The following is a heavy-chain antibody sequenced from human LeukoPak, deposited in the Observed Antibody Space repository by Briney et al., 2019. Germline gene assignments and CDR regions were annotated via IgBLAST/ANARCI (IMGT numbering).Heavy chain of an antibody. D-gene: IGHD3-22*01. CDR1: GFTVSSNY. V-gene: IGHV3-66*01. J-gene: IGHJ4*02. CDR3: ASLGDYYDSSGGFYYFDY. CDR2: IYSGGST. Sequence: PGGSLRLSCAASGFTVSSNYMSWVRQAPGKGLEWASVIYSGGSTYYADSVKGRFTISRDNSKNTLYLQMNSLRAEDTAVYYCASLGDYYDSSGGFYYFDYWGQGTLVTVSS.